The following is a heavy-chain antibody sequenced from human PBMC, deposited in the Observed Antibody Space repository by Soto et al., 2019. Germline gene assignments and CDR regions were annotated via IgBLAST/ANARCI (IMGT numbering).Heavy chain of an antibody. CDR1: GFTFSSYA. Sequence: PGGSLRLSCAASGFTFSSYAMHWVRQAPGKGLEWVAVISYDGSNKYYADSVKGRFTISRDNSKNTLYLQMNSLRAEDTAVYYCASLSSWHTSKAIHDYWGQGTLVTVSS. CDR2: ISYDGSNK. CDR3: ASLSSWHTSKAIHDY. D-gene: IGHD6-13*01. V-gene: IGHV3-30-3*01. J-gene: IGHJ4*02.